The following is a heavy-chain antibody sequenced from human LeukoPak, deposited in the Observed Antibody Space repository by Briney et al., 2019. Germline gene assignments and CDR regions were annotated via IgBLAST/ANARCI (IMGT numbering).Heavy chain of an antibody. CDR2: ISGSGTI. CDR3: ARDSGTTGEVKFDP. J-gene: IGHJ5*02. D-gene: IGHD3-10*01. Sequence: PSETLSLTCTVSGGSINSYWSWIRQPAGKGLEWIGRISGSGTITYNPALQSRLSISIDTSKNQFSLKLMTVTAADTAVYYCARDSGTTGEVKFDPWGQGTLVTVSS. CDR1: GGSINSY. V-gene: IGHV4-4*07.